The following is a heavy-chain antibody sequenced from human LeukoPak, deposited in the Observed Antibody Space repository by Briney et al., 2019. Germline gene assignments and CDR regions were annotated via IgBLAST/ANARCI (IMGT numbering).Heavy chain of an antibody. D-gene: IGHD2-2*01. J-gene: IGHJ4*02. CDR2: IDPSGGST. CDR1: GYTFTSYY. V-gene: IGHV1-46*01. CDR3: ARSLVSAANFDY. Sequence: ASVKLSCKASGYTFTSYYMHWVRQAPGQGLEWMGIIDPSGGSTSYAQKFQGRVTMTRDTSTSTVYMELSSLRSEDTAVYYCARSLVSAANFDYWGQGTLVTVSS.